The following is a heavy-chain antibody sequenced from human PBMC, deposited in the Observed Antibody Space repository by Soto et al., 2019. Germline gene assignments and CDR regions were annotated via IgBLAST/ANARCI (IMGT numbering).Heavy chain of an antibody. Sequence: GGSLRLSCAASGFTFSSYSMNWVRQAPGKGLEWVSSISSSSSYIYYADSVKGRFTISRDNAKNSLYLQMNSLRAEDTAVYYCAGCLEWLFGAPFDYWGQGTLVTVSS. V-gene: IGHV3-21*01. CDR1: GFTFSSYS. CDR3: AGCLEWLFGAPFDY. CDR2: ISSSSSYI. J-gene: IGHJ4*02. D-gene: IGHD3-3*01.